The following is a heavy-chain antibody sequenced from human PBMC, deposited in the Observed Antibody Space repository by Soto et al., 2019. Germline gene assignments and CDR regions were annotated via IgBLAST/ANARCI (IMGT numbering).Heavy chain of an antibody. CDR3: AKGYCSSAKCYTYSYMDV. V-gene: IGHV3-9*01. CDR1: GFNFDEYA. Sequence: EVVLVESGGGLVQPGRSLRLSCAASGFNFDEYAMHWVRQGPGKGLEWVSGISWNRGTIVYADSVKGRFTISRDNAKNFLYLEMHSLGAEDTALYYCAKGYCSSAKCYTYSYMDVWGKGTTVTVSS. D-gene: IGHD2-2*01. CDR2: ISWNRGTI. J-gene: IGHJ6*03.